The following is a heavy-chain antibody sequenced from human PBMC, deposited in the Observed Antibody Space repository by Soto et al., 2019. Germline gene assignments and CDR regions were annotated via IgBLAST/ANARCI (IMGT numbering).Heavy chain of an antibody. J-gene: IGHJ4*02. Sequence: ASVKVSCKASGYTFSSFGISWVRQAPGQGPEWVGWINPYNGHTNYAQKFQGRVTITRDTSASTAYMELSSLRSEDTAVYYCARSIVVVTALDYWGQGTLVTVSS. V-gene: IGHV1-18*01. CDR2: INPYNGHT. CDR1: GYTFSSFG. CDR3: ARSIVVVTALDY. D-gene: IGHD2-21*02.